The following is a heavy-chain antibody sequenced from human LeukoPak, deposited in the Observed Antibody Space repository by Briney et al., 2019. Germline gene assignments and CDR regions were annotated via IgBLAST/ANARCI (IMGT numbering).Heavy chain of an antibody. V-gene: IGHV3-43*02. CDR3: AKGVADYFGSGSYYQYYYYYAMDV. D-gene: IGHD3-10*01. CDR1: GFTFDDYA. CDR2: VSGGAGRA. Sequence: GGSLRLSCAASGFTFDDYAMHWVRQAPGKGLEWVSLVSGGAGRAFYADSVKGRFTISRDNNKKSLSLQMNSLGAEDTALYYCAKGVADYFGSGSYYQYYYYYAMDVWGQGTTVTVSS. J-gene: IGHJ6*02.